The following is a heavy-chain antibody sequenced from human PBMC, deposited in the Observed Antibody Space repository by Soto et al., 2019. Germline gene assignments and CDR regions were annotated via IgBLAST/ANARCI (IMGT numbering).Heavy chain of an antibody. CDR2: ISSSSSYI. CDR3: AREVEQQLDFDY. CDR1: GVTVCSYS. D-gene: IGHD6-13*01. Sequence: PWGSPRLSCAACGVTVCSYSMNGVRQAPGKGLEWVSSISSSSSYIYYADSVKGRFTISRDNAKNSLYLQMNSLRAEDTAVYYCAREVEQQLDFDYWGQGTLVTVSS. J-gene: IGHJ4*02. V-gene: IGHV3-21*01.